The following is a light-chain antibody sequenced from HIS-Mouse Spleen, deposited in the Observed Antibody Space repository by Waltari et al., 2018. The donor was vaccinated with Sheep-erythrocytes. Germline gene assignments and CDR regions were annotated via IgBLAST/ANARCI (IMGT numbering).Light chain of an antibody. CDR3: CSYAGSYNHV. J-gene: IGLJ1*01. V-gene: IGLV2-11*01. Sequence: QSALTQPRSVSGSPGQSVTISCTGTSSDVGGYNYVSWYQQHPGKAPKRMIYDVSKRRSGVPDRFSGSKSGNTASLTLSGLQAEDEADYYCCSYAGSYNHVFATGAKVTVL. CDR2: DVS. CDR1: SSDVGGYNY.